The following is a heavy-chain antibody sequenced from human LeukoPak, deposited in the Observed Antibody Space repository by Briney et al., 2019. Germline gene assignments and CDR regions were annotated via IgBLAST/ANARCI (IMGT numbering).Heavy chain of an antibody. Sequence: SETLSLTCAVYGGSFSGYYWSWIRQPPGKGLEWIGYIYHSGSTYYNLSLKSRVTISVDRSKNQFSLKLSSVTAADTAVYYCARGLRWELPFGYWGQGTLVTVSS. CDR3: ARGLRWELPFGY. J-gene: IGHJ4*02. D-gene: IGHD2-15*01. CDR1: GGSFSGYY. CDR2: IYHSGST. V-gene: IGHV4-34*01.